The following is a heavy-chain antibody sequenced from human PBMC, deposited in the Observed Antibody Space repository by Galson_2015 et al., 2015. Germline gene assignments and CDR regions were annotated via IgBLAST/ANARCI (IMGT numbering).Heavy chain of an antibody. CDR3: ARSSDYYGSGYFDY. V-gene: IGHV3-30-3*01. J-gene: IGHJ4*02. D-gene: IGHD3-10*01. CDR1: GFTFSSYA. Sequence: SLRLSCAASGFTFSSYAMHWVRQAPGKGLEWVAVISYDGSNKYYADSVKGRFTISRDNSKNTLYLQMNSLRAEDTAVYYCARSSDYYGSGYFDYWGQGTLVTVSS. CDR2: ISYDGSNK.